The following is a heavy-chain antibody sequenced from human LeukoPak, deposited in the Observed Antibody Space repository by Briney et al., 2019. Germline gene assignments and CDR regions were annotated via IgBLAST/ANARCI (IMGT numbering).Heavy chain of an antibody. V-gene: IGHV1-69*05. CDR3: ARSHYGDYYFNY. J-gene: IGHJ4*02. D-gene: IGHD4-17*01. CDR1: GGTFSSYA. CDR2: IIPIFGTA. Sequence: SVKVSCKASGGTFSSYAISWVRQAPGQGLEWMGGIIPIFGTANYAQTFQGRVTITTDESTSTAYMELSSLRSEDTAVYYCARSHYGDYYFNYWGQGTLATVSS.